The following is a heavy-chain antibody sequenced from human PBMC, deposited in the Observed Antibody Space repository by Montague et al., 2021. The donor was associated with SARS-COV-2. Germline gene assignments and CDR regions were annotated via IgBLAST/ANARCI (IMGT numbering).Heavy chain of an antibody. Sequence: SETLSLTCTVSGGSISSYYWSWIRQPPGKGLEWIGYIYYSGSTNYNPSLTSRVTISVDTSKNQFSLKLSSVTAAATAVYYCARVFPRWLQFEPYFDYWGQGTLVTVSS. J-gene: IGHJ4*02. D-gene: IGHD5-24*01. V-gene: IGHV4-59*01. CDR3: ARVFPRWLQFEPYFDY. CDR2: IYYSGST. CDR1: GGSISSYY.